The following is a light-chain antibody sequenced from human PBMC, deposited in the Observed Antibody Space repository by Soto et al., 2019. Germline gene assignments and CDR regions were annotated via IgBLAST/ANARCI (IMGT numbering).Light chain of an antibody. V-gene: IGKV3-15*01. CDR2: AVS. J-gene: IGKJ1*01. Sequence: EIVMTQSPATLSVSPGERATLSCRASQTVSSNLAWYQQKPGQAPRLVIYAVSTRATGIPARFSGSGSGTEFTLTISSVQSEDFGVYFCQQYNNWPPWTFGQGTKVDIE. CDR3: QQYNNWPPWT. CDR1: QTVSSN.